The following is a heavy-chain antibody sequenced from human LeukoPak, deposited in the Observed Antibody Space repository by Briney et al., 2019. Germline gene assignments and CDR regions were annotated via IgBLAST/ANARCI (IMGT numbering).Heavy chain of an antibody. D-gene: IGHD1-26*01. CDR3: AREIVGASREKTRVDY. J-gene: IGHJ4*02. CDR2: IYYSGST. Sequence: SETLSFTCTVSGGSISSYYWSWIRQPPGKGLEGIGYIYYSGSTNYNPSLKSRVTISVDTSKNQFSLKLSSVTAADTAVYYCAREIVGASREKTRVDYWGQGTLVTVSS. CDR1: GGSISSYY. V-gene: IGHV4-59*12.